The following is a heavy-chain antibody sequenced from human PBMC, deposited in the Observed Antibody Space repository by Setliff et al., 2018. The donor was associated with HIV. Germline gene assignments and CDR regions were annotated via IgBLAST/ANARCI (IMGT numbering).Heavy chain of an antibody. Sequence: ASVKVSCKASGYTFTSYYMHWVRQAPGQGLEWMGIINPSSGSTTYAQKFQGRVTMTRDTSTSTVYMELSSLRSEDTAVYYCARNPAPSSSASYFQHWGQGTLVTVSS. CDR3: ARNPAPSSSASYFQH. V-gene: IGHV1-46*01. D-gene: IGHD6-6*01. CDR2: INPSSGST. CDR1: GYTFTSYY. J-gene: IGHJ1*01.